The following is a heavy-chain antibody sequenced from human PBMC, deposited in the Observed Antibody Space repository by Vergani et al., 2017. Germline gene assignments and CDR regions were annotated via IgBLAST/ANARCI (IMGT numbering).Heavy chain of an antibody. CDR3: ARDILWFGEDYYYYGMDV. CDR1: GFTFSSYW. J-gene: IGHJ6*02. CDR2: IKQDGSEK. D-gene: IGHD3-10*01. Sequence: EVQLVESGGGLVQPGGSLRLSCAASGFTFSSYWMSWVRQAPGKGLEWVANIKQDGSEKYYVDSVKGRFTISRDNAKNSLYLQMNSLRAEDTAVYYCARDILWFGEDYYYYGMDVWGQGTTVTVSS. V-gene: IGHV3-7*01.